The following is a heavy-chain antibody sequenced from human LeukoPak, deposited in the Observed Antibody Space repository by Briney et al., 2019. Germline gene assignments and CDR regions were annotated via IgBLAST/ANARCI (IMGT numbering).Heavy chain of an antibody. J-gene: IGHJ2*01. V-gene: IGHV3-30-3*01. Sequence: GRSLRLSCAASGFTFSSYAMHWVRQAPGKGLEWEAVISYDGSNKYYADSVKGRFTISRDNSKNTLYLQMNSLRAEDTAVYYCARGDGYNYNWYFDLWGRGTLVTVSS. D-gene: IGHD5-24*01. CDR1: GFTFSSYA. CDR3: ARGDGYNYNWYFDL. CDR2: ISYDGSNK.